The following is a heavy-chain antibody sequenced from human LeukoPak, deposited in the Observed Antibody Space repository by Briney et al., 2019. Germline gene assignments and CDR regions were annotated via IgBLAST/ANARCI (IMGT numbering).Heavy chain of an antibody. CDR3: AQGHYVGNSEFLDN. V-gene: IGHV3-33*07. D-gene: IGHD4-23*01. CDR2: IYNDGGLP. J-gene: IGHJ4*02. CDR1: GFSFSSYG. Sequence: PGRSLRLSCAASGFSFSSYGMYWVRQAPGKGLEWVALIYNDGGLPNYLDSVRGRFTISRDNSKNTLYLQMDSLRVEDTAVYDCAQGHYVGNSEFLDNWGQGSLVIVSS.